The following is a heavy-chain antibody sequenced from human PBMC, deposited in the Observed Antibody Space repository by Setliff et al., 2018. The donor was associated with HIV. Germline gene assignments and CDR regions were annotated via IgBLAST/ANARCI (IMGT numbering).Heavy chain of an antibody. D-gene: IGHD1-26*01. CDR3: AKAFVVGATLFDH. J-gene: IGHJ4*02. V-gene: IGHV3-30*04. CDR1: GFTFSRHA. CDR2: ISYDGKYK. Sequence: QPGGSLRLSCVTSGFTFSRHAMHWVRQAPGKGLEWVTVISYDGKYKFYADSVKDRFTISRDSANTVSLQMNSLRVEDTAVYYCAKAFVVGATLFDHWGQGTLVTVSS.